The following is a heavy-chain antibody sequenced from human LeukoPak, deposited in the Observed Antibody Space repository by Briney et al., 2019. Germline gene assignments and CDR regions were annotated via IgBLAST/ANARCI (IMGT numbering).Heavy chain of an antibody. D-gene: IGHD6-13*01. Sequence: GGSLRLSCAASGFTFSSYGMHWVRQAPGKGLEWVAVISYDGSNKYYADSVKGRFTISRDNSKNTLYLQMNSLRAEDTAVYYPVRQAMWQQLGGDWFDPWGQGTLVTVSS. J-gene: IGHJ5*02. V-gene: IGHV3-30*03. CDR2: ISYDGSNK. CDR3: VRQAMWQQLGGDWFDP. CDR1: GFTFSSYG.